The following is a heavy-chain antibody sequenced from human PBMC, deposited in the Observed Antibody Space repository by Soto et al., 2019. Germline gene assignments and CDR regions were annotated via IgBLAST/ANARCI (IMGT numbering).Heavy chain of an antibody. D-gene: IGHD3-10*01. CDR3: AKGDTILDY. Sequence: GGSLRLSCAASGFTCSSYAMHWVRQAPGKGLEWVSAISGSAGSTYYADSVKGRFTISRDNSKNTLYLQMNSLRAEDTAVYYCAKGDTILDYWGQGTLVTVSS. CDR1: GFTCSSYA. CDR2: ISGSAGST. J-gene: IGHJ4*02. V-gene: IGHV3-23*01.